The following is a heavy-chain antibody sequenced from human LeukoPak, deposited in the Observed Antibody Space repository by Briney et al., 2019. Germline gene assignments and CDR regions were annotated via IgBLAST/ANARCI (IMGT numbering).Heavy chain of an antibody. CDR3: ARGPRGTIAWYFDL. V-gene: IGHV4-39*07. J-gene: IGHJ2*01. Sequence: SETLSLTCSVSGGSISSSSFYWGWIRQPPGKGLEWIGSIYYSGSTYYNPSLKSRVTISVDTSKNQFSLKLSSVTAADTAVYYCARGPRGTIAWYFDLWGRGTLVTVSS. D-gene: IGHD2-8*01. CDR1: GGSISSSSFY. CDR2: IYYSGST.